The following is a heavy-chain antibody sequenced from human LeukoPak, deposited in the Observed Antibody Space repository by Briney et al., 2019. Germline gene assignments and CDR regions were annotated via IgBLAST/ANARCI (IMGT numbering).Heavy chain of an antibody. CDR1: GFTFSSYA. V-gene: IGHV3-30-3*01. D-gene: IGHD3-22*01. Sequence: GGSLRLSCAASGFTFSSYAMHWVRQAPGKGLEWVAVISYDGSNKYYADSVKGRFTISRDNSENTLYLQMNSLRAEDTAVYYCASIIYYDGYWGQGTLVTVSS. CDR3: ASIIYYDGY. CDR2: ISYDGSNK. J-gene: IGHJ4*02.